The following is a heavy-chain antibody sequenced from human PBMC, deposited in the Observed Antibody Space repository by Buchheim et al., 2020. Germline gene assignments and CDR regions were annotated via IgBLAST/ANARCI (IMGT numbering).Heavy chain of an antibody. Sequence: QVQLQESGPGLVKPSGTLSLTCVVSGESITTSKWWTWVRQPPGKGLEWIGEIFHYGTTNYNPSLKSRVTISVDTSKNQFSLKLSSVSAADTAVYSCARLDCSITSCYIPRGWFDPWGQGTL. D-gene: IGHD2-2*01. V-gene: IGHV4-4*02. J-gene: IGHJ5*02. CDR1: GESITTSKW. CDR3: ARLDCSITSCYIPRGWFDP. CDR2: IFHYGTT.